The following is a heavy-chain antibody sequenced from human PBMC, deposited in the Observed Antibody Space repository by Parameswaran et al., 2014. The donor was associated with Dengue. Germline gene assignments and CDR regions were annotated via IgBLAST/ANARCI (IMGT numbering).Heavy chain of an antibody. CDR3: ARLPYYDILTGPPKAGYYYYGMDV. Sequence: WIRQPPGKGLEWVANIKQDGSEKYYVDSVKGRFTISRDNAKNSLYLQMNSLRAEDTAVYYCARLPYYDILTGPPKAGYYYYGMDVWGQGTTVTVSS. CDR2: IKQDGSEK. V-gene: IGHV3-7*01. J-gene: IGHJ6*02. D-gene: IGHD3-9*01.